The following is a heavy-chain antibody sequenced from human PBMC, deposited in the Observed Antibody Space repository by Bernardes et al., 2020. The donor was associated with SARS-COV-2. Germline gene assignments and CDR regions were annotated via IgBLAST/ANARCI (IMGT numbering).Heavy chain of an antibody. CDR1: GYTFTSYY. CDR3: AREDYYGSGIGHALYYGMDV. V-gene: IGHV1-46*01. Sequence: ASVKVSCKASGYTFTSYYMHWVRQAPGQGLEWMGIINPSGGSTSYAQKFQGRVTMTRDTSTSTVYMELSSLRSEDTAVYYCAREDYYGSGIGHALYYGMDVWGQGTTVTVSS. CDR2: INPSGGST. D-gene: IGHD3-10*01. J-gene: IGHJ6*02.